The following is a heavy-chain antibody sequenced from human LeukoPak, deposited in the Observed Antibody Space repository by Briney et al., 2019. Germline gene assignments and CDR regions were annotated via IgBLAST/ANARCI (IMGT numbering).Heavy chain of an antibody. J-gene: IGHJ3*02. CDR1: GGTFSSYA. D-gene: IGHD1-26*01. CDR3: ARGGSYNHPYAFDI. V-gene: IGHV1-69*01. Sequence: SVKVSCKASGGTFSSYAISWVRQAPGQGLEWMGGIIPIFGTANYAQKFQGRVTITADESTSTAYMELSSLRSEDTAVYYCARGGSYNHPYAFDIWGQGTMVTVSS. CDR2: IIPIFGTA.